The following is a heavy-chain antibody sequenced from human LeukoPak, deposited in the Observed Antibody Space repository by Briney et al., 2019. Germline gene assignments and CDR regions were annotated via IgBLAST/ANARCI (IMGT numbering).Heavy chain of an antibody. CDR1: GFTFDDSA. CDR3: AKAPPYYSDSSGYFQH. D-gene: IGHD3-22*01. V-gene: IGHV3-9*01. CDR2: ISWNSGNI. Sequence: PGRSLRLSCAASGFTFDDSAMHWVRQVPGKGLEWVSGISWNSGNIDYADSVKGRFTISRDNAKNSLYLQMNNLRPDDTAFYYCAKAPPYYSDSSGYFQHWGQGTLVTVSS. J-gene: IGHJ1*01.